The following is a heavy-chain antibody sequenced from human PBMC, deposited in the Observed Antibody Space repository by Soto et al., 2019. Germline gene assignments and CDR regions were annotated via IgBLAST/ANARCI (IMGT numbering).Heavy chain of an antibody. V-gene: IGHV1-69*01. CDR3: ARVGIRLIPADLGGGYHFQGLDV. J-gene: IGHJ6*02. CDR1: GDTFINYA. Sequence: QVQLVQSAAEEKKPGSSVKISCKASGDTFINYAFSWMRQAPGQGLEWIGGIVPMSGGPNSAQKFHDRVTITADRSKDTVSMQLSTLTPDDTAVYYCARVGIRLIPADLGGGYHFQGLDVWGQGTKVTVS. D-gene: IGHD2-8*01. CDR2: IVPMSGGP.